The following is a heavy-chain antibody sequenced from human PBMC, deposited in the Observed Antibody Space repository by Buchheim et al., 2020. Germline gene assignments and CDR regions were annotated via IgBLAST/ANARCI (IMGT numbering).Heavy chain of an antibody. V-gene: IGHV3-23*04. CDR2: ISHSGVST. Sequence: VHLVESGGDLVQPGGSLRLSCAASGFTFSNFGMNWVRQAPGKGLEWVSAISHSGVSTFYANSVKGRFTISRDNSKNILYLQMNSLRVEDAAIYYCAIEYYSGTSAHWGQGTL. CDR1: GFTFSNFG. D-gene: IGHD2/OR15-2a*01. J-gene: IGHJ4*02. CDR3: AIEYYSGTSAH.